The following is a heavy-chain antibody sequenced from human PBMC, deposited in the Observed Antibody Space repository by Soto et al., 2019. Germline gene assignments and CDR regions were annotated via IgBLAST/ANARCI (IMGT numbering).Heavy chain of an antibody. J-gene: IGHJ4*02. CDR2: IIPIFGTA. V-gene: IGHV1-69*13. CDR3: AREGSYGDYVYY. D-gene: IGHD4-17*01. CDR1: GGTFSSYA. Sequence: SVKVSCKASGGTFSSYAISWVRQAPGQGLGWMGGIIPIFGTANYAQKFQGRVTITADESTSTAYMELSSLRSEDTAVYYCAREGSYGDYVYYWGQGTLVTVSS.